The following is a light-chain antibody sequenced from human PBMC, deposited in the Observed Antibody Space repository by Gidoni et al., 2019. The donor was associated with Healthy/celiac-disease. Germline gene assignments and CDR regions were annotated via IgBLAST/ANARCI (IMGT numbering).Light chain of an antibody. CDR3: ISYTSSSTLV. Sequence: QSALTQRASVSGSPGKSITISCNGTSSDVGCYIYVVCYQQHPGKDHKLMIYYFSNRPSGFSNRFSGSNSVNTASLTISVFHAEYEADYYGISYTSSSTLVFCGGTKLTVL. CDR2: YFS. V-gene: IGLV2-14*03. CDR1: SSDVGCYIY. J-gene: IGLJ2*01.